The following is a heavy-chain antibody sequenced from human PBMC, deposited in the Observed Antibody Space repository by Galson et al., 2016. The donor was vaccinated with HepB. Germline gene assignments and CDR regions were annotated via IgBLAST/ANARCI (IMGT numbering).Heavy chain of an antibody. CDR3: ARSVGYDYGMDV. CDR1: GYTFTGYY. V-gene: IGHV1-2*02. J-gene: IGHJ6*02. D-gene: IGHD1-26*01. Sequence: SVKVSCKASGYTFTGYYIHYVRQAPGQGLEWMAWINPKSGGTKYAQKFQGRVTMTRDTSISTADMELSRLRSDDTAAYSWARSVGYDYGMDVGGQGTTVTVSS. CDR2: INPKSGGT.